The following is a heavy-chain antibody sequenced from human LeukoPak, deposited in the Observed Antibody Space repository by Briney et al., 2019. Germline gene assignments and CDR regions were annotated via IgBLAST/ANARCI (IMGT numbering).Heavy chain of an antibody. J-gene: IGHJ4*02. CDR1: GFTFSSYE. V-gene: IGHV3-21*01. CDR3: ARAKTYYYDSSGFTAKYYFDY. CDR2: ISSSSYI. Sequence: PGGSLRLSCAASGFTFSSYEMNWVRQAPGKGLEWVSSISSSSYIYYADSVKGRFTISRDNAKNSLYLQMNSLRAEDTAVYYCARAKTYYYDSSGFTAKYYFDYWGQGTLVTVSS. D-gene: IGHD3-22*01.